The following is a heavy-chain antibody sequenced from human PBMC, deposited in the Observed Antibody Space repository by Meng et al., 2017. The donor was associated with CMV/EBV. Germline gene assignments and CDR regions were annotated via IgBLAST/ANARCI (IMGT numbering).Heavy chain of an antibody. CDR2: IGTAGDT. D-gene: IGHD1/OR15-1a*01. CDR1: GFTFSSYD. CDR3: ATAKLDQEWFDP. J-gene: IGHJ5*02. Sequence: GESLKISCAACGFTFSSYDMHWVRQATGKGLEWVSAIGTAGDTYYPGSVKGQFTISRENAKNSLYLQMSSLRSEDTAVYYCATAKLDQEWFDPWGQGTLVTVSS. V-gene: IGHV3-13*03.